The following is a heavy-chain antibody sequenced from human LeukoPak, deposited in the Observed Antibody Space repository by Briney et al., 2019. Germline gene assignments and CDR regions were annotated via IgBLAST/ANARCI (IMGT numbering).Heavy chain of an antibody. D-gene: IGHD2-15*01. CDR1: GGSISSSSYY. CDR3: ARRYCSGGSCYSDNWFDP. V-gene: IGHV4-39*01. CDR2: IYYSGST. Sequence: PSETLSLTCTVSGGSISSSSYYWGWIRQPPGKGLEWIGSIYYSGSTYYNPSHKSRVTISVDTSKNQISLKLSSVTAADTAVYYCARRYCSGGSCYSDNWFDPWGQGTLVTVSS. J-gene: IGHJ5*02.